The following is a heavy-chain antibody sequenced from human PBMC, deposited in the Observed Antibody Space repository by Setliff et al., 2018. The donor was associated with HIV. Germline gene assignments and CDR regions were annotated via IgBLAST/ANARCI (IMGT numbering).Heavy chain of an antibody. CDR2: ISGYNGKT. D-gene: IGHD3-10*01. J-gene: IGHJ4*02. CDR3: ARDDPIRKEVASGLDY. V-gene: IGHV1-18*01. CDR1: GYAFTMYG. Sequence: ASVKVSCKASGYAFTMYGITWVRQAPGQGLEWRGWISGYNGKTNYAQSFQGRVTMTTDTSTSTAYMEVRSLRYDDTAVYYCARDDPIRKEVASGLDYWCQGTLVTVSS.